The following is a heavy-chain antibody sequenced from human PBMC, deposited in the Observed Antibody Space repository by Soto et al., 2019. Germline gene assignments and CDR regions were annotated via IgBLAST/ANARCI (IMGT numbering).Heavy chain of an antibody. D-gene: IGHD6-19*01. CDR3: ARSSYSSGWYAYYFDY. Sequence: ASVKVSCKXSGYTFTSYGISWVRQAPGQGLEWMGWISAYNGNTNYAQKLQGRVTMTTDTSTSTAYMELRSLRSDDTAVYYCARSSYSSGWYAYYFDYWGQGTLVTVSS. CDR2: ISAYNGNT. V-gene: IGHV1-18*04. J-gene: IGHJ4*02. CDR1: GYTFTSYG.